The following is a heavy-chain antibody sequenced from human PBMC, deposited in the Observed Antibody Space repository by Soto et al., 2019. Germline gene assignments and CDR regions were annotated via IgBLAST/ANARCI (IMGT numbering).Heavy chain of an antibody. CDR3: ARDRRNRMVRGGYTGWFDP. CDR2: IYYSGST. D-gene: IGHD3-10*01. CDR1: GGSISSGGYY. Sequence: QVQLQESGPGLVKPSQTLSLTCTVSGGSISSGGYYWSWMRQHPGKGLEWIGYIYYSGSTYYNPSLKSRVTISVDTSKNQLSLKLSSVTAADTAVYYCARDRRNRMVRGGYTGWFDPWGQGTLVTVSS. J-gene: IGHJ5*02. V-gene: IGHV4-31*03.